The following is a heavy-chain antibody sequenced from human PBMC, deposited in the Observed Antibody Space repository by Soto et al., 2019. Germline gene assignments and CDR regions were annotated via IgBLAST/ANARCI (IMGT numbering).Heavy chain of an antibody. V-gene: IGHV5-51*01. CDR1: GYNFSSYW. Sequence: PGESLRISCKGSGYNFSSYWIGWVRQMPGKGLEWMGIIYPGDSDTRYSPSFQGRVTVSADKSISTAYLQWSSLKASDTAMYYCARQNLRGVSFLLYWGQGTLVTVSS. CDR2: IYPGDSDT. J-gene: IGHJ4*02. D-gene: IGHD2-2*01. CDR3: ARQNLRGVSFLLY.